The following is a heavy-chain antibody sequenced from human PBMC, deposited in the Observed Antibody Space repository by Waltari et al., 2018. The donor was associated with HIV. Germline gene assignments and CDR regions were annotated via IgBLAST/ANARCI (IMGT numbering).Heavy chain of an antibody. J-gene: IGHJ4*02. D-gene: IGHD1-26*01. CDR1: GFTFSQNG. CDR2: INQDGNEK. CDR3: ARSYSGTYRIGDY. V-gene: IGHV3-7*01. Sequence: EVQLVEPGGALVQPGVSLRVSCVAYGFTFSQNGMTWAGPAPGSGLEGVANINQDGNEKNYLVSVKGRFTISRDNAKNSLYLQMNNLRDEDSATYYCARSYSGTYRIGDYWGQGTLVTVSS.